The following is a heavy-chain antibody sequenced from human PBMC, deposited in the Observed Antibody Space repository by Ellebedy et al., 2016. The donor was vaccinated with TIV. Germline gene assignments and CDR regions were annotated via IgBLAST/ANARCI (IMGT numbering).Heavy chain of an antibody. J-gene: IGHJ6*02. V-gene: IGHV1-2*02. CDR1: EYTFIGYY. D-gene: IGHD3-9*01. Sequence: AASVKVSCKASEYTFIGYYIHWVRQAPGQGLEWMGWISPNSGGTNYAQKFQGRVTMTRDTSISTAYMELSRLRSDDTAVYYCARDLYDIVGMDVWGQGTTVTVSS. CDR2: ISPNSGGT. CDR3: ARDLYDIVGMDV.